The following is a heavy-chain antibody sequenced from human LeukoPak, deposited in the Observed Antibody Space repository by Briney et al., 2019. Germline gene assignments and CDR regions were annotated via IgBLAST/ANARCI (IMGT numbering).Heavy chain of an antibody. J-gene: IGHJ3*02. CDR3: ARDLVTVTKGFDI. V-gene: IGHV4-59*11. CDR1: SDSFSSHY. D-gene: IGHD4-17*01. Sequence: SESLSLTCAVSSDSFSSHYWTWIRQPPGKGLEWIGYISYIGSTNYNPSLKSRVTISIDRSKNQFSLKLSSVTAADTAVYYCARDLVTVTKGFDIWGQGTMVSVSS. CDR2: ISYIGST.